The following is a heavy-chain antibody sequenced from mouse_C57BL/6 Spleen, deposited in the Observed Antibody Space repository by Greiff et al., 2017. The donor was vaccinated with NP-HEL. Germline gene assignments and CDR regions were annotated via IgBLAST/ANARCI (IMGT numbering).Heavy chain of an antibody. D-gene: IGHD1-1*01. CDR2: IDPEDGET. V-gene: IGHV14-2*01. Sequence: EVKLVESGAELVKPGASVKLSCTASGFNITDYYMHWVKQRTEQGLEWIGRIDPEDGETKYAPKFQGKATITADTSSNTAYLQLSSLTSEDTAVYYCASPPVVAENAMDYWGQGTSVTVSS. CDR3: ASPPVVAENAMDY. CDR1: GFNITDYY. J-gene: IGHJ4*01.